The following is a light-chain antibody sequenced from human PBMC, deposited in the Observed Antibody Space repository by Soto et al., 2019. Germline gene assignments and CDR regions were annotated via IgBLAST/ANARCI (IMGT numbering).Light chain of an antibody. Sequence: EIVLTQSPDTLSLSPGERATLFCRASQTLSINSLAWYQQKPGQAHRLLIYAASTRHTGIPDRFNGSGSGTDFALTINRLEPEDFAVYFCQQYDGAPLTFGPGTKVDVK. J-gene: IGKJ3*01. CDR2: AAS. CDR3: QQYDGAPLT. V-gene: IGKV3-20*01. CDR1: QTLSINS.